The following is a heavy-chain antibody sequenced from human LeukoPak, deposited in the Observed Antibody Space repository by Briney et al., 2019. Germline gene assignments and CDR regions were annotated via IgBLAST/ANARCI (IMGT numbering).Heavy chain of an antibody. V-gene: IGHV3-23*01. J-gene: IGHJ4*02. CDR1: GFTFSTSP. D-gene: IGHD3-22*01. CDR3: AKGGHHYNPFFY. Sequence: PGGSLRLSCAASGFTFSTSPMGWVRQAPGKGLEWVSSTHAGGSDPFYADSVQGRFTISRDNSKDTLSLQLNSLRAEDTAVYFCAKGGHHYNPFFYCGQGTLVTVSS. CDR2: THAGGSDP.